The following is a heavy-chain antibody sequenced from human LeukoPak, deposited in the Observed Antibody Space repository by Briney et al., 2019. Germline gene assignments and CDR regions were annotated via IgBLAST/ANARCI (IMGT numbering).Heavy chain of an antibody. CDR1: GGSIRSYY. CDR3: ARESSTAGFDY. Sequence: PSETLSLTCSVSGGSIRSYYWSWIRQPPGKGLEWIGYIFYSESTNYNPSLQSRVTISKDTSENQFSLKLTSLTAADTAMYYCARESSTAGFDYWGQGTLVTVSS. CDR2: IFYSEST. J-gene: IGHJ4*02. V-gene: IGHV4-59*01.